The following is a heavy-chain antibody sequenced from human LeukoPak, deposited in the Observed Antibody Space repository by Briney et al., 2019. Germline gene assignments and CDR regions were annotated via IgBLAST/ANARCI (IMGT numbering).Heavy chain of an antibody. CDR1: GGSISNFY. Sequence: PSETLSLTCTVSGGSISNFYWNWIRQPPGKALEWIGYIYYSGSTDYNPSLKSRVTISGDTSKNQFSLKLSSVTAADTAVYYCTRDRELGFWGQGTLVTVSS. V-gene: IGHV4-59*01. D-gene: IGHD1-26*01. J-gene: IGHJ4*02. CDR3: TRDRELGF. CDR2: IYYSGST.